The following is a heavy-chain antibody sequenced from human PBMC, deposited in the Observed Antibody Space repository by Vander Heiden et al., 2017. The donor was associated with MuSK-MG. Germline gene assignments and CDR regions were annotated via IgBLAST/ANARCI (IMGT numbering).Heavy chain of an antibody. D-gene: IGHD3-10*01. CDR3: TGDRGGTEFDN. V-gene: IGHV4-59*01. Sequence: QVHLQESGTGRVKPSQTLSLTCSVSGGSITNYHRSWIRQPPGKGLEWIGYIYSSGSTTYNPGRKRRVTISLDTPKNQCSLTGYSVTAGDTAVYYCTGDRGGTEFDNWGRGTLVTVSS. CDR1: GGSITNYH. J-gene: IGHJ4*02. CDR2: IYSSGST.